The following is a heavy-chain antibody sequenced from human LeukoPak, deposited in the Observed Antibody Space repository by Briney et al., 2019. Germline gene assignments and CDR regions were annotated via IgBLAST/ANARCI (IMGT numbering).Heavy chain of an antibody. CDR1: GYTFTSYD. CDR3: ARGRRYGEDYYYMDV. CDR2: MNPNSGNT. D-gene: IGHD4-17*01. Sequence: ASVKVSCKASGYTFTSYDINWVRQATGQGREWMGWMNPNSGNTGYAQKFQGRVTMTRNTSISTAYMELSSLRSEDTAVYYCARGRRYGEDYYYMDVWGKGTTVTVSS. V-gene: IGHV1-8*01. J-gene: IGHJ6*03.